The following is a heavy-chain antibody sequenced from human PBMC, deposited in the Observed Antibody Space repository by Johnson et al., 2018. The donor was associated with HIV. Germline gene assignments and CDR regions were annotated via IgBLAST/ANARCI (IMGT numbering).Heavy chain of an antibody. Sequence: VQLVESGGGLEQPGRSLRLSCAASGFSFDDYAMHWVRQAPGKGLEWVSGISGSGGSTYYADSVKGRFTISRDNAKNSLYLQMNSLRAEDTAVYYCARWVDTTFDIWGQGTMVTVSS. D-gene: IGHD5-18*01. CDR3: ARWVDTTFDI. J-gene: IGHJ3*02. V-gene: IGHV3-9*01. CDR1: GFSFDDYA. CDR2: ISGSGGST.